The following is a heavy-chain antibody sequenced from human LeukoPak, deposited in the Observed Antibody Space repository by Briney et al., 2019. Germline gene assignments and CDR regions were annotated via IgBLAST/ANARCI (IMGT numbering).Heavy chain of an antibody. V-gene: IGHV3-48*04. D-gene: IGHD1-20*01. CDR1: GFTFSSYS. J-gene: IGHJ3*01. CDR3: ARDGITGTVAFDF. CDR2: ISNSGSTI. Sequence: GGSLRLSCAASGFTFSSYSMNWVRQAPGKGLEWVSYISNSGSTIDYADSVKGRFTISRDNAKNSLYLQMNSLRAEDTAVYYCARDGITGTVAFDFWGQGTMVTVSS.